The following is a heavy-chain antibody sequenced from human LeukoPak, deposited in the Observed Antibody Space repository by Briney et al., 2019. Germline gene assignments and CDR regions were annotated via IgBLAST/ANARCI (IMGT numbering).Heavy chain of an antibody. CDR3: ARDRLDYYDSGGYYFGFDY. D-gene: IGHD3-22*01. J-gene: IGHJ4*02. V-gene: IGHV4-31*03. Sequence: PSETLSLTCTVSGGSISSGGYYWSWIRQHPGKGLEWIGYIYYSGSTYYNPSLKSRVTISVDTSKNQFSLKLSSVTAADTAVYYCARDRLDYYDSGGYYFGFDYWGQGTLVTVSS. CDR1: GGSISSGGYY. CDR2: IYYSGST.